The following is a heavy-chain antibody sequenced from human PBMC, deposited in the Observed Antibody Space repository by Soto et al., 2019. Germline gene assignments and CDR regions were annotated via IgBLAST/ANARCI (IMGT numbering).Heavy chain of an antibody. D-gene: IGHD6-13*01. CDR3: ARAMSSSWYNPSGDYYYGMDV. CDR1: GGSISSYY. CDR2: IYYSGST. V-gene: IGHV4-59*01. J-gene: IGHJ6*02. Sequence: SETLSLTCTVSGGSISSYYWSWIRQPPGKGLEWIGYIYYSGSTNYNPSPKSRVTISVDTSKNQFSLKLSSVTAADTAVYYCARAMSSSWYNPSGDYYYGMDVWGQGTTVTVSS.